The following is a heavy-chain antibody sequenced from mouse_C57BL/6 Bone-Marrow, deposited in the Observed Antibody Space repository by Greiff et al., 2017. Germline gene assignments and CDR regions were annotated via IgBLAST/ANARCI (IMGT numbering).Heavy chain of an antibody. D-gene: IGHD1-1*01. J-gene: IGHJ3*01. CDR1: GFNIKDDY. V-gene: IGHV14-4*01. CDR2: IDPENGDT. CDR3: TTYCYVFAY. Sequence: EVQLQQSGAELVRPGASVKLSCTASGFNIKDDYMHWVKQRPEQGLEWIGWIDPENGDTEYASKFQGKATITADTSSNTAYLQLSSLTSEDTAVYYCTTYCYVFAYWGQGTLVTVSA.